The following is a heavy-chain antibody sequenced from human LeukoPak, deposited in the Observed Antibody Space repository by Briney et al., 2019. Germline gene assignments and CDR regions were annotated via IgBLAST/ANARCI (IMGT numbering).Heavy chain of an antibody. D-gene: IGHD3-22*01. CDR3: ARDYYDSSGYPPFDY. V-gene: IGHV1-2*02. Sequence: ASVKVSCKASGYTFTDYYIHWVRQAPGQGLEWMGWINPNSGGTNYAQKFQGRVTMTRDTSISTSYMELSRLRSDDTAVYYCARDYYDSSGYPPFDYWGQGTLVTVSS. J-gene: IGHJ4*02. CDR2: INPNSGGT. CDR1: GYTFTDYY.